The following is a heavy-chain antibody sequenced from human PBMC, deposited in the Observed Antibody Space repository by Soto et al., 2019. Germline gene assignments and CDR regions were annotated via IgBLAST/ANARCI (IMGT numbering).Heavy chain of an antibody. J-gene: IGHJ5*02. Sequence: ASVKVSCKASGYTFTGYYMHWVRQAPGQGLEWMGWINPNSGDTNYAQKFQGRVTMTRDTSISTAYMELSRLRSDDTAVYYCARYNAPYNWKSNWFYPWGQGSLVTVSS. CDR3: ARYNAPYNWKSNWFYP. V-gene: IGHV1-2*02. CDR1: GYTFTGYY. D-gene: IGHD1-20*01. CDR2: INPNSGDT.